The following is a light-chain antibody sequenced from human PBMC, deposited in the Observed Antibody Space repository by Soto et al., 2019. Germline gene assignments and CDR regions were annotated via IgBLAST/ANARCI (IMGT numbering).Light chain of an antibody. CDR1: QYINTR. CDR3: QQRGKWPSP. CDR2: QTS. Sequence: EIVLTQAPATLSSFPGDRVTLSCRASQYINTRLAWYQHRPCQAPRHLIYQTSLRAAGIPARFTGSGSATDCSLTITSLEPEDFAVYYCQQRGKWPSPFGPGTKVDI. V-gene: IGKV3-11*01. J-gene: IGKJ2*01.